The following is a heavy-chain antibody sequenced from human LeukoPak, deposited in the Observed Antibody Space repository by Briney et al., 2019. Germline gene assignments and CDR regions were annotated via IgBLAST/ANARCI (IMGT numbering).Heavy chain of an antibody. CDR3: ARDLFFSDAGYSSGWRAEYFHH. CDR2: INTDGSTT. J-gene: IGHJ1*01. D-gene: IGHD6-19*01. V-gene: IGHV3-74*01. Sequence: GGSLRLSCAASGFTFSHYWMHWVRQAPGKGLVWVSRINTDGSTTTYADSVKGRLTISRDNAKNTLYLQMNSLRAEDTAVYYCARDLFFSDAGYSSGWRAEYFHHWGQGTLVTVSS. CDR1: GFTFSHYW.